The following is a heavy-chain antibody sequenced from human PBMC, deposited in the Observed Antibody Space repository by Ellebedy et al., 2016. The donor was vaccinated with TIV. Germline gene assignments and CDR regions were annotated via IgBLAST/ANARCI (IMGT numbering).Heavy chain of an antibody. J-gene: IGHJ4*02. D-gene: IGHD5-18*01. CDR3: TRGDPASHGYEY. Sequence: GESLKISCKGSGYSFTSYWLGSVPQLHGKGRERMGLIHPGGYDIRYSPSSQGQVTISDDKTISTDYLQWNSLKVSDTAIYYCTRGDPASHGYEYWGQGTLVTVSS. CDR2: IHPGGYDI. CDR1: GYSFTSYW. V-gene: IGHV5-51*01.